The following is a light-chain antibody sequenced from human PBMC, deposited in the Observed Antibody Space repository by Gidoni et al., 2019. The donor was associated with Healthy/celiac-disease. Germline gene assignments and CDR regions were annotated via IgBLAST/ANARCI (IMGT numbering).Light chain of an antibody. J-gene: IGLJ1*01. V-gene: IGLV2-11*01. CDR2: DVS. CDR3: CSYAGSYTFYV. Sequence: QSALTQPPSVSGSPGQSVTLSCTGTSSDVGGYNYVSWYQQQPGKAPTLMIYDVSKRPSGVPDRFSGSKSGNTASLTISGLQAADEADDYCCSYAGSYTFYVFGTGTKVTVL. CDR1: SSDVGGYNY.